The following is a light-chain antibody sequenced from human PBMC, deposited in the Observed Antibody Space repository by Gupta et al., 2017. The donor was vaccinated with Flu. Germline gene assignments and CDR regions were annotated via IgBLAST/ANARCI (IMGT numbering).Light chain of an antibody. CDR1: ALPKQY. CDR2: KDS. Sequence: SGDALPKQYAYWYQQRPGQAPVVVMYKDSERPSGIPERFSGSTSGTTVTLTISGVQAEDEADYYCQSADSSGTWVFGGGTQLTVL. CDR3: QSADSSGTWV. V-gene: IGLV3-25*03. J-gene: IGLJ3*02.